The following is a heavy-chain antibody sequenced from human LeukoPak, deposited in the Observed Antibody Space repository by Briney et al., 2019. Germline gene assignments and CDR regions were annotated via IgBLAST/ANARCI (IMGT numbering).Heavy chain of an antibody. CDR2: INHSGST. CDR1: GGSFSGYY. V-gene: IGHV4-34*01. Sequence: SETLSLTCAVYGGSFSGYYWSWIRQPPGKGLEWIGEINHSGSTNYNPSLKSRVTISVDTSKNQFSLKLSSVTAADTAAYYCARLAQWLVRGRFDYWGQGTLVTVSS. CDR3: ARLAQWLVRGRFDY. J-gene: IGHJ4*02. D-gene: IGHD6-19*01.